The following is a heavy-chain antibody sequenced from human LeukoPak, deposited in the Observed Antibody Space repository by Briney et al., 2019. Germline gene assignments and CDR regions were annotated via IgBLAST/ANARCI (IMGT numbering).Heavy chain of an antibody. CDR2: ISWNSGSI. J-gene: IGHJ6*02. CDR1: GFTFDDYA. V-gene: IGHV3-9*01. D-gene: IGHD3-3*01. Sequence: GGSLRLSCAASGFTFDDYAMHWVRQAPGKGLEWISGISWNSGSIGYADSVKGRFAISRDNAKNSLYLRMNSLRAEDTALYYCAKDNGLGILTSYGMDVWGQGTTVTVSS. CDR3: AKDNGLGILTSYGMDV.